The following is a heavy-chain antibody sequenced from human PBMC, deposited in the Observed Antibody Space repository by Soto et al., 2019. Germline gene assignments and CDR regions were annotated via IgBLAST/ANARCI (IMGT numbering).Heavy chain of an antibody. CDR3: AKGAAAAGFLKRVDYYYYYGMDV. J-gene: IGHJ6*02. Sequence: GGSLRLSCAASGFTFSSYGMHWVRQAPGKGLEWMAVISYDGSNKYYADSVKGRFTISRDNSKNTLYLQMNSLRAEDTAVYYCAKGAAAAGFLKRVDYYYYYGMDVWGQGTTVTVSS. V-gene: IGHV3-30*18. D-gene: IGHD6-13*01. CDR1: GFTFSSYG. CDR2: ISYDGSNK.